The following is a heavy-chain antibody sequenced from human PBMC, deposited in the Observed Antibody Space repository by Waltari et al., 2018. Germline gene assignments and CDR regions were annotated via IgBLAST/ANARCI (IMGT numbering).Heavy chain of an antibody. CDR2: VYTGGST. J-gene: IGHJ4*02. D-gene: IGHD3-10*01. Sequence: EVQLVESGGGLIQPGGSLRLSCAASGFTVSSNYMSWVRQAPGKGVELVSVVYTGGSTYYADSVKGRFTISRDNSKNTLYLQMNSLRAEDTAVYYCARGDGVRGVIFDYWGQGTLVTVSS. CDR3: ARGDGVRGVIFDY. V-gene: IGHV3-53*01. CDR1: GFTVSSNY.